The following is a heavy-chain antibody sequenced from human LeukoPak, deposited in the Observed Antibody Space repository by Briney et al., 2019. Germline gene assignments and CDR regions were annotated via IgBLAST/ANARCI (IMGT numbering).Heavy chain of an antibody. J-gene: IGHJ5*02. CDR3: ARVAAELLWFGEMPRWFDP. CDR1: GGSISSFY. CDR2: ISYSGST. V-gene: IGHV4-59*01. Sequence: SETLSLTCTVSGGSISSFYWSWIRQPPGKGLEWIGYISYSGSTNYNPSLKSRVTISVDTSKNQFSLKLSSVTAADTAVYYCARVAAELLWFGEMPRWFDPWGQGTLVTVSS. D-gene: IGHD3-10*01.